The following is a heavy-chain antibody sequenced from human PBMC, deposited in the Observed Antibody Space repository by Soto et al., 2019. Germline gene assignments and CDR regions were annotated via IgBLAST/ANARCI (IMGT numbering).Heavy chain of an antibody. CDR2: IIPIFGTA. CDR3: ARGDVVVVAATPVYYYYYGMDV. V-gene: IGHV1-69*01. Sequence: QVQLVQSGAEVKKPGSSVKVSCKASGGTFSSYAISWVRQAPGQGLEWMGGIIPIFGTANYAQKFQGRVTITADESTSTDYMELSSVRSEDTAVYYCARGDVVVVAATPVYYYYYGMDVWGQGTTVTVSS. CDR1: GGTFSSYA. J-gene: IGHJ6*02. D-gene: IGHD2-15*01.